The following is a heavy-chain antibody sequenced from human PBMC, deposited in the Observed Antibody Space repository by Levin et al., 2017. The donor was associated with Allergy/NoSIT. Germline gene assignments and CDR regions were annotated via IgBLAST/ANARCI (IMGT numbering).Heavy chain of an antibody. Sequence: SETLSLTCTVSGGSISSYYWSWIRQPPGKGLEWIGYIYYSGSTNYNPSLKSRVTISVDTSKNQFSLKLSSVTAADTAVYYCARDSKYYYDSSGYYYYYYYGMDVWGQGTTVTVSS. CDR2: IYYSGST. CDR3: ARDSKYYYDSSGYYYYYYYGMDV. D-gene: IGHD3-22*01. CDR1: GGSISSYY. V-gene: IGHV4-59*01. J-gene: IGHJ6*02.